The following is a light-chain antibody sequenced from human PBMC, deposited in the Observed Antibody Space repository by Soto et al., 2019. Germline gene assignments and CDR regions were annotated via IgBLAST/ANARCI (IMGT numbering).Light chain of an antibody. CDR2: DAS. J-gene: IGKJ2*01. Sequence: EIVLTQSPATLSLSPGERATLSCRASQSVSSYLAWYQQKPGQAPRLLIYDASNRATGIPARFSGSGSGTDFTLTISSLEPEDFAVYYCQQRSNWPLVDFGKGNKMEIK. CDR3: QQRSNWPLVD. CDR1: QSVSSY. V-gene: IGKV3-11*01.